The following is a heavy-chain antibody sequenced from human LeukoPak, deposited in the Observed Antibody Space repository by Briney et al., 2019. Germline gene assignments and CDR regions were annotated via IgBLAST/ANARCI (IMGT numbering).Heavy chain of an antibody. CDR1: GYTFTGYY. CDR2: INPNSGGT. D-gene: IGHD1-26*01. CDR3: AREGGFVGELDY. J-gene: IGHJ4*02. Sequence: ASVKVSCKASGYTFTGYYMHWVRQAPGQGLEWMGRINPNSGGTNYAQKFQGRVTMTRDTPISTAYMELSRLRSDDTAVYYCAREGGFVGELDYWGQGTLVTVSS. V-gene: IGHV1-2*06.